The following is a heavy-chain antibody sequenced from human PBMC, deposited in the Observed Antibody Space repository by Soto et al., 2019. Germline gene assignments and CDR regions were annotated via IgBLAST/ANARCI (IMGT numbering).Heavy chain of an antibody. CDR1: GGTFSSYA. Sequence: SVKVSCKGSGGTFSSYAISWVRQAPGQGLEWMGGIIPIFGTANYAQKFQGRVTITADESTSTAYMELSSLRSEDTAVYYCAREGAITGTFDYWGQGTLVTVSS. J-gene: IGHJ4*02. V-gene: IGHV1-69*13. CDR3: AREGAITGTFDY. D-gene: IGHD1-20*01. CDR2: IIPIFGTA.